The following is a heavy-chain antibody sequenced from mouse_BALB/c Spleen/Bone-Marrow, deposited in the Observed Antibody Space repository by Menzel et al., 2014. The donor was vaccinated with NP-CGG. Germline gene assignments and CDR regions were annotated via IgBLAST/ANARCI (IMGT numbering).Heavy chain of an antibody. Sequence: VKLMESGAEPARPGASVKMSCKASGYTFDYYTVQWVKPRPGQGLEWIGYINPSSGYTNYNQKFKDKATLTADKSSSTAYTQLSSLTSEDSAVYYCAREVYGSWFAYWGQGTLVTVSA. CDR1: GYTFDYYT. J-gene: IGHJ3*01. D-gene: IGHD2-2*01. V-gene: IGHV1-4*01. CDR2: INPSSGYT. CDR3: AREVYGSWFAY.